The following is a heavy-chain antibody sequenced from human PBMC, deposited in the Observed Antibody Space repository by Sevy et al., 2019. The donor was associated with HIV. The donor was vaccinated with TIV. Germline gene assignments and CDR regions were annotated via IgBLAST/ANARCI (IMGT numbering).Heavy chain of an antibody. CDR1: GFTFNTHA. D-gene: IGHD3-22*01. V-gene: IGHV3-23*01. Sequence: GGSLRLSCAASGFTFNTHAMNWVRQAPGKGLEWVSVISGPGYSTHYADSVKGRFTISRDNSKNMMYLQMNSLRADDTAVYYCAKAPKPALECMIEVIFPTLKGFDVWGQGTMVTVSS. CDR3: AKAPKPALECMIEVIFPTLKGFDV. CDR2: ISGPGYST. J-gene: IGHJ3*01.